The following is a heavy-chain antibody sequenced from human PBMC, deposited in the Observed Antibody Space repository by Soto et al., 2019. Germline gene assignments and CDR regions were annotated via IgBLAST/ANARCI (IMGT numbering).Heavy chain of an antibody. V-gene: IGHV1-69*12. CDR3: ARDLSRGYSGYGGIGY. J-gene: IGHJ4*02. CDR1: GGTFSSYA. CDR2: IIPIFGTA. D-gene: IGHD5-12*01. Sequence: QVQLVQSGAEVKKPGSSVKVSCKASGGTFSSYAISWVRQAPGQGLEWMGGIIPIFGTANYAQKVQGRVTITADESTSTASMELSSLRSEDTAVYYCARDLSRGYSGYGGIGYWGQGTLVTVSS.